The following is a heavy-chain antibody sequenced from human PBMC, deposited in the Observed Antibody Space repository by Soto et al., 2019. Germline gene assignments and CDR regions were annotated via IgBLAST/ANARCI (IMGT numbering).Heavy chain of an antibody. V-gene: IGHV5-51*01. CDR2: IYPGDSDT. Sequence: PGESLKISCKGSGYNFTSNWIGWVRQMPGKGLEWMGIIYPGDSDTRYSPSFQGQVTMSADKSISTAYLQWSSLKASDSAMYYCVRLTDFWSGLPDVWGQGTTVTVSS. D-gene: IGHD3-3*01. CDR3: VRLTDFWSGLPDV. J-gene: IGHJ6*02. CDR1: GYNFTSNW.